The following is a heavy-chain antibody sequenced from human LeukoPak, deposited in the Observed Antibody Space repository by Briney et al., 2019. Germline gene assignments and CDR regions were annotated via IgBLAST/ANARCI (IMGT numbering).Heavy chain of an antibody. Sequence: GGSLRLSCAASGFTFSSYGMHWVRQAPGKGLEWVAVISYDGSNKYYADSVKGRFTISRDNSKNTLYLQMNSLRAEDTAVYYCAKVKDGYLDYFDYWGQGTLVTVSS. J-gene: IGHJ4*02. CDR1: GFTFSSYG. D-gene: IGHD5-24*01. V-gene: IGHV3-30*18. CDR2: ISYDGSNK. CDR3: AKVKDGYLDYFDY.